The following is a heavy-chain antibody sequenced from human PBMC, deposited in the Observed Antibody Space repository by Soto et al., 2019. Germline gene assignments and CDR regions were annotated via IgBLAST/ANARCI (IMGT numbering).Heavy chain of an antibody. CDR2: INGYTGNT. CDR3: ARSWVTGKGGMDV. CDR1: GYTFTSYG. V-gene: IGHV1-18*01. J-gene: IGHJ6*02. Sequence: QVQLVQSGAEVKKPGASVKVSCKASGYTFTSYGFSWVRQAPGQGLEWMGWINGYTGNTHYAQKFQGRVTMTTVTSTSTAYMELWTLISDDTAVYYCARSWVTGKGGMDVWGQGTTVTVSS. D-gene: IGHD3-16*01.